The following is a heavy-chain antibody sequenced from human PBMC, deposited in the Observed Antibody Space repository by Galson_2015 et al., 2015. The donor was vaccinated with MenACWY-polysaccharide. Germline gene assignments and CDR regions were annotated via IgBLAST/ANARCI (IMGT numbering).Heavy chain of an antibody. CDR1: GFTFSSYA. Sequence: SLRLSCAASGFTFSSYAMHWVRQAPGKGLEWVAVISYDGSNKYYADSVKGRFTISRDNSKNTLYLQMNSLRAEDTAVYYCARDYCRSRCSGGSWGQGTLVTVSS. CDR2: ISYDGSNK. J-gene: IGHJ4*02. V-gene: IGHV3-30*04. D-gene: IGHD2-15*01. CDR3: ARDYCRSRCSGGS.